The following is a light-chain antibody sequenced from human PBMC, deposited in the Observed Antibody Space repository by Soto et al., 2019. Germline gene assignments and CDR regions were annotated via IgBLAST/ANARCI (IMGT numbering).Light chain of an antibody. Sequence: EIVLTQSPDTLSLSPGERATLSCRASQSVSSFVAWYQQRPGQPPRLLIYDVSKRATGSPIRFSVSGSGTDFNLTIRSLEPEDFAVYYCQQRINWPLTFGGGTKVEIK. CDR1: QSVSSF. V-gene: IGKV3-11*01. CDR3: QQRINWPLT. CDR2: DVS. J-gene: IGKJ4*01.